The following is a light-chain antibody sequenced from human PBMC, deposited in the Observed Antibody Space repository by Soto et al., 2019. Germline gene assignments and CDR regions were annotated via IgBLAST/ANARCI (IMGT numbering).Light chain of an antibody. CDR1: QSLSEW. CDR3: QQYKSFPWT. J-gene: IGKJ1*01. CDR2: DAS. V-gene: IGKV1-5*01. Sequence: DIQITQTPSTLSASVGDTVTITCRASQSLSEWLAWYQQKPGKAPKLLIYDASSLESGVPSRFSGFGSETEFTLTISSLQPDDFATYYCQQYKSFPWTFGQGTKVDIK.